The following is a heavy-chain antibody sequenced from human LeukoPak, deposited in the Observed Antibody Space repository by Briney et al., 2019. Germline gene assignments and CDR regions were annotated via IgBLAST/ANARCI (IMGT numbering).Heavy chain of an antibody. CDR2: ISYTGGT. Sequence: SETLSLTCTVSGGSVSSYYWSWIRQPPGKGLEWIGCISYTGGTNYTPSLNSRVTISLDTSKNQFSLKLNSVTAADPALYYCAGSGGFTSPQNYWGQGTLVTV. J-gene: IGHJ4*02. CDR1: GGSVSSYY. V-gene: IGHV4-59*02. D-gene: IGHD3-16*01. CDR3: AGSGGFTSPQNY.